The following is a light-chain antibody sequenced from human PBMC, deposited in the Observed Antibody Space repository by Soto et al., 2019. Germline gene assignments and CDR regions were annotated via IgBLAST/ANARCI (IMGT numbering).Light chain of an antibody. CDR1: SSNIGAGYD. V-gene: IGLV1-40*01. CDR3: GTWDSSLSAGYV. J-gene: IGLJ1*01. CDR2: GNS. Sequence: QSALTQPPSVSGAPGQRVTISCTGSSSNIGAGYDVHWYQQFPGTAPKLLIYGNSNRPSGVPDRFSGSKSGTSATLGITGLQTGDEADYYCGTWDSSLSAGYVFGTGTKV.